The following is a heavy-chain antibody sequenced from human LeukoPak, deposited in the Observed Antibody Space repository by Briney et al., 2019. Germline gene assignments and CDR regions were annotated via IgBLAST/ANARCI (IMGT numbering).Heavy chain of an antibody. V-gene: IGHV4-39*07. CDR1: GGSISSSSYY. CDR2: IYYSGST. Sequence: PSETLSLTCTVSGGSISSSSYYWGWIRQPPGKGLEWIGSIYYSGSTYYNPSLKSRVTISVDTSKNQFSLKLSSVTAADTAVYYCARDSPGYDFWSGYPVYYYYMDVWGKGTTVTVSS. CDR3: ARDSPGYDFWSGYPVYYYYMDV. J-gene: IGHJ6*03. D-gene: IGHD3-3*01.